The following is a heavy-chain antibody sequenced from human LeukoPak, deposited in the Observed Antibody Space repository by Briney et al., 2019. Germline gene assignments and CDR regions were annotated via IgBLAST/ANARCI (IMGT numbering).Heavy chain of an antibody. D-gene: IGHD6-13*01. CDR1: GFTFSSYP. V-gene: IGHV3-23*01. CDR3: AKVQGGISAREMDY. J-gene: IGHJ4*02. CDR2: ITGSGGSI. Sequence: PGGSLRLSCAASGFTFSSYPMTWVRQAPGKGLEWVSTITGSGGSIYYAESVKGLFTISRDNSKNPLYLPMNSLRAEDTAVYFRAKVQGGISAREMDYWGQGTLLTVSS.